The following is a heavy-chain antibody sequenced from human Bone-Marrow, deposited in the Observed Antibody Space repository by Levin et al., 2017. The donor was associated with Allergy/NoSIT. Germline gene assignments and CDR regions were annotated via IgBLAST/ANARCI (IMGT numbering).Heavy chain of an antibody. J-gene: IGHJ6*02. Sequence: SETLSLTCTVYGDSITSSYWSWIRRPPGRGLEWIAYIQYGGTTSYNPSLKSRVTIVLDTPKNQFSLKQTSVTAADTAAYYGARLKLANCGGGCRLNNGMDVWGQGTTVTVS. CDR3: ARLKLANCGGGCRLNNGMDV. CDR2: IQYGGTT. V-gene: IGHV4-59*01. CDR1: GDSITSSY. D-gene: IGHD2-21*02.